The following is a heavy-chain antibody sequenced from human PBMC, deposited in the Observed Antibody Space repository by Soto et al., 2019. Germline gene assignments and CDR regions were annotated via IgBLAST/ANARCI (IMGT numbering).Heavy chain of an antibody. CDR2: VYYSGGA. Sequence: PXETLSLTCTVYGCSISGYYWSWIRQPPGKGLEWIGNVYYSGGAKYNPSVKRRVSISVDTSKNQFSLNLSSVTAADTAVYYCTRDGDGRMTTNPYYYYGMDVWGPGITVTVSS. CDR1: GCSISGYY. D-gene: IGHD2-21*02. V-gene: IGHV4-59*01. CDR3: TRDGDGRMTTNPYYYYGMDV. J-gene: IGHJ6*02.